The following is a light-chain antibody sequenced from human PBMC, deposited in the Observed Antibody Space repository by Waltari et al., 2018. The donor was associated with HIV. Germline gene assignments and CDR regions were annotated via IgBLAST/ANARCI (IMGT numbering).Light chain of an antibody. CDR3: QVWDSSANGV. J-gene: IGLJ2*01. V-gene: IGLV3-21*02. Sequence: SYVLTQPPSVSLAPGQTARITCGGNNIGSKTVHWYQQRPGQAPVLVVFDDRDRPSGIPERFSGSSSGNTATLTISRVEAGHEADYYCQVWDSSANGVFGGGTKLTVL. CDR1: NIGSKT. CDR2: DDR.